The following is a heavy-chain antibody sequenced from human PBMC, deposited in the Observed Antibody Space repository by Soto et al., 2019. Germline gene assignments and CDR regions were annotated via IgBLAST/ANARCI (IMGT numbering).Heavy chain of an antibody. Sequence: QVQLQQWGAGLLKPSETLSLTCAVYGGSFSGYYWTWIRQPPGTGLEWIGEINHSGSTNYNPSLKSRVTLSVATSTNQFSLKLTSVTAADTAVYYCARDKITGLFDYWGQGTLVTVSS. CDR2: INHSGST. V-gene: IGHV4-34*01. D-gene: IGHD2-8*02. CDR1: GGSFSGYY. CDR3: ARDKITGLFDY. J-gene: IGHJ4*02.